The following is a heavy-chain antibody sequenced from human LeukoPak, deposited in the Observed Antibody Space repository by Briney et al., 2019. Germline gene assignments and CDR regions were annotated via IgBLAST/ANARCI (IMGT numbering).Heavy chain of an antibody. CDR1: GFTFSSYG. D-gene: IGHD2-21*02. CDR2: ISSRSNTI. V-gene: IGHV3-48*02. Sequence: GGSLRLSCAASGFTFSSYGMHWVRQAPGKGLEWVSYISSRSNTIYYADSVKGRFTISRDNAKTSLYLQMNSLRDEDTAVYYCAREVTYYYDVWGQGTMVTVSS. J-gene: IGHJ3*01. CDR3: AREVTYYYDV.